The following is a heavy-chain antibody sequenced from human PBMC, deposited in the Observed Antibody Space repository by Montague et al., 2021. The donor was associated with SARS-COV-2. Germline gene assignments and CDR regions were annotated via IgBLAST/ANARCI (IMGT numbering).Heavy chain of an antibody. CDR3: ARGRSEPVLGVIDYYYGMDV. CDR2: VFYTGTT. D-gene: IGHD3-22*01. V-gene: IGHV4-39*07. CDR1: GSFFASSSFY. Sequence: SETLSLTCSVSGSFFASSSFYWGWIRQPPGKGLEWLGNVFYTGTTSYNPSLKSRVTISMDTSKNQFSLNLRSMTGADTAVYYCARGRSEPVLGVIDYYYGMDVWGQGTTVTVSS. J-gene: IGHJ6*02.